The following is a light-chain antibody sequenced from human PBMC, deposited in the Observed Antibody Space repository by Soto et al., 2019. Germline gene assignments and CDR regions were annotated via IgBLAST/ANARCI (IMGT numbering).Light chain of an antibody. CDR1: TGAVTSGHY. V-gene: IGLV7-46*01. CDR3: LLSYSGARV. Sequence: QAVVTQEPSLTGSPGGTVTLTCGSSTGAVTSGHYPYWFQQKPGQAPRTLIYDTNNKQSWTPARFSGSLLGGKAALTLSGAQPEDEADYYCLLSYSGARVFGGGTKVTVL. CDR2: DTN. J-gene: IGLJ3*02.